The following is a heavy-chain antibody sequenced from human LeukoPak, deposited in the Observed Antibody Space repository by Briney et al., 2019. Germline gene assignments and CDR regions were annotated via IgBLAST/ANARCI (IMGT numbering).Heavy chain of an antibody. Sequence: PGGSLRLSCAASGFTFSSYSMNWVRQAPGKGLEWVSSISSSSSYIYYADSVKGRFTISRDNAKNSLYLQMNSLRAEDTAVYYCAKDGTYCGGDCYSMGDYWGQGTLVTVSS. CDR1: GFTFSSYS. CDR3: AKDGTYCGGDCYSMGDY. CDR2: ISSSSSYI. J-gene: IGHJ4*02. V-gene: IGHV3-21*01. D-gene: IGHD2-21*02.